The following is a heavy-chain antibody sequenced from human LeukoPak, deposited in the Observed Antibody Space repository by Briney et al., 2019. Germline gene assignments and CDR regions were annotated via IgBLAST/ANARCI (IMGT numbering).Heavy chain of an antibody. J-gene: IGHJ3*02. CDR3: ARGLVFVDPLWFGELLLGAFDI. CDR2: ISSSSSTI. Sequence: GGSLRLSCAASGFTFSSYSMNWVRQAPGKGLEWVSYISSSSSTIYYADSVKGRFTISRDNAKNSLYLQMNSLRAEDTAVYYCARGLVFVDPLWFGELLLGAFDIWGQGTMVTVSS. CDR1: GFTFSSYS. V-gene: IGHV3-48*04. D-gene: IGHD3-10*01.